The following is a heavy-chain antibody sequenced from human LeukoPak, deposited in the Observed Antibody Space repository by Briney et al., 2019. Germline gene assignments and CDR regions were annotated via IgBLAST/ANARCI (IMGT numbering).Heavy chain of an antibody. Sequence: PGGSLRLSCAASAFTFTNYAMSWFRQAPGKGLEWVSVISGSGGRTYYADSVKGWFTISRDNSKNTLFLQMNSLRAEDTAVYYCANGAQDYGDSTTDYWGQGTLVTVSS. V-gene: IGHV3-23*01. J-gene: IGHJ4*02. CDR2: ISGSGGRT. D-gene: IGHD4-17*01. CDR3: ANGAQDYGDSTTDY. CDR1: AFTFTNYA.